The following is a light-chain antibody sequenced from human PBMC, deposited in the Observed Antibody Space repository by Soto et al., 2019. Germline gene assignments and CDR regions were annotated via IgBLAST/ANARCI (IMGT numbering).Light chain of an antibody. J-gene: IGKJ1*01. CDR2: GTS. CDR1: QSVSSSY. Sequence: EIVLTQSPGTLSWSAGERATLSCRASQSVSSSYLAWYQHKPGRAPRLLIDGTSSRATGIPDRFSGSASGTDFTLTISRLEPEDFAVYYCQQYDSLVTFGQGTKVDIK. V-gene: IGKV3-20*01. CDR3: QQYDSLVT.